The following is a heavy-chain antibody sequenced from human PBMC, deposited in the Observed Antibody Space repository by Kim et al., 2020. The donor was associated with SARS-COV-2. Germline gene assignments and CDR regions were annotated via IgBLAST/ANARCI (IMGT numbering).Heavy chain of an antibody. CDR2: IFYSGST. Sequence: SETLSLTCTVSGGSISSSSYYWGWIRQPPGKGLEWIGSIFYSGSTYYNPSLKSRVTISVDTSKNQFSLKLSSVTAADTAVYYCARPMLASGAFDIWGQGTMVTVSS. V-gene: IGHV4-39*01. CDR3: ARPMLASGAFDI. D-gene: IGHD3-3*02. CDR1: GGSISSSSYY. J-gene: IGHJ3*02.